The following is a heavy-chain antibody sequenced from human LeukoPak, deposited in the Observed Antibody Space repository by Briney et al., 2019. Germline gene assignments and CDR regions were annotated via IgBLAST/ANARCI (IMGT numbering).Heavy chain of an antibody. D-gene: IGHD5-12*01. CDR2: ISSSSSYI. J-gene: IGHJ4*02. CDR1: GFTFSSYS. V-gene: IGHV3-21*01. CDR3: ARDSGYGGYDY. Sequence: GGSLRLSCAASGFTFSSYSMNWVRQAPGKGLEWVSSISSSSSYIYYADSVKGRFTISRDNAKNSLYLQMNSLRAEDTAVYYCARDSGYGGYDYWGQGNPGHRLL.